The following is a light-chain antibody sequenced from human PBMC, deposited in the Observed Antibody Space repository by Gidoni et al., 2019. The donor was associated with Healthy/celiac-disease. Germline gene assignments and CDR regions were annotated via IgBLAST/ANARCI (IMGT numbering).Light chain of an antibody. CDR1: QSVSCN. Sequence: EMVMTQSPATLSASPGERATIYYRASQSVSCNLAWYQQKPGQAPRLLIYGSSTMATGIPARFSGSGSVTEFTLTSSSLQSEDFAVDYCQQYNNGARTFGQGTKVEIK. J-gene: IGKJ1*01. CDR3: QQYNNGART. CDR2: GSS. V-gene: IGKV3-15*01.